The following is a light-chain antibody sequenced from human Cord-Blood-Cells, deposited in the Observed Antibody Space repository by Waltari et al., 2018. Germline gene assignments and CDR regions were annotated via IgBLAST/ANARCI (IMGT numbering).Light chain of an antibody. CDR2: GAS. CDR1: QSVSSN. Sequence: EIVMTQSXATLSVSQGERATLSGRASQSVSSNLAWYQQKPGQAPRLLIYGASTRATGIPARFSGSGSGTEFTLTISSLQSEDFXVYYCQQYNNWPLTFGXGTXXDI. CDR3: QQYNNWPLT. J-gene: IGKJ3*01. V-gene: IGKV3-15*01.